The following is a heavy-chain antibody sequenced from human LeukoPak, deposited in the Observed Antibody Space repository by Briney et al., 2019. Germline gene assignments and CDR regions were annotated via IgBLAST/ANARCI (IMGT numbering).Heavy chain of an antibody. CDR3: ARAQSRGWSAHYFDY. CDR2: IYCSGST. J-gene: IGHJ4*02. CDR1: GGSISSYY. V-gene: IGHV4-59*01. Sequence: SETLSLTCTVSGGSISSYYWSWIRQPPGKGLEWIGYIYCSGSTNYNPSLKSRVTISVDTSKNQFSLKLSSVTAADTAVYYRARAQSRGWSAHYFDYWGQGTLVTVSS. D-gene: IGHD6-19*01.